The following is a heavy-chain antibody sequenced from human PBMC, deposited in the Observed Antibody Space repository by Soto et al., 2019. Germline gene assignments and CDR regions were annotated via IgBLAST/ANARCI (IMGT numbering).Heavy chain of an antibody. V-gene: IGHV1-18*01. CDR2: ISAYNGGT. CDR1: GYIFTNFG. D-gene: IGHD6-6*01. Sequence: QVQLVQSGPEVKKPGASVNVSCKASGYIFTNFGISWVRQSPGQGLEWMGWISAYNGGTNYAQTLQDRLTITTDTSTNTAYMELRSLRSDDTAVYYCARDRSSSDYWGQGTLVTVSS. CDR3: ARDRSSSDY. J-gene: IGHJ4*02.